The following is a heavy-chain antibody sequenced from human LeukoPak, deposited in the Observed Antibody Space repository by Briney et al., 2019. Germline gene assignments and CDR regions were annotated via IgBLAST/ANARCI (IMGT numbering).Heavy chain of an antibody. CDR3: AILSWDGRGSFY. CDR2: IRSTGENT. Sequence: GRSLRLSCAPSGFTFNTYGMSWVRQAPGKGLEWVSAIRSTGENTYYADSVRGRFTISRDNSRGTLSLQMNSLGAADTAVYFCAILSWDGRGSFYWGQGTLVSVSS. CDR1: GFTFNTYG. V-gene: IGHV3-23*01. D-gene: IGHD2/OR15-2a*01. J-gene: IGHJ4*02.